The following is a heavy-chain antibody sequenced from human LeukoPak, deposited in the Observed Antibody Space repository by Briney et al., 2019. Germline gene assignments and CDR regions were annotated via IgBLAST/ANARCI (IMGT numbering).Heavy chain of an antibody. D-gene: IGHD2-21*02. V-gene: IGHV2-5*02. CDR2: IYWDDDK. Sequence: GSGPTLVKPTQTLTLTCTCSGFSLSTSGVGVGWIRQPPGKALEWLALIYWDDDKRYSPSLKSRLTITKDTSKNQVVLTMTNMDPVDTATYYCAHATDCGGDCYPYYFDYWGQGTLVTVSS. CDR3: AHATDCGGDCYPYYFDY. J-gene: IGHJ4*02. CDR1: GFSLSTSGVG.